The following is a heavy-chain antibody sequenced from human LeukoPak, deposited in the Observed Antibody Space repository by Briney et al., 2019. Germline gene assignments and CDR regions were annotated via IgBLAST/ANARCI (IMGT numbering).Heavy chain of an antibody. V-gene: IGHV3-66*01. CDR1: GFTVSSNY. D-gene: IGHD2-2*01. Sequence: GGSLRLSCAASGFTVSSNYMSWVRQAPGKGLEWVSVIYSGGSTYYADSVKGRFTISRDNSKNTLYLQMSSLRAEDTAVYYCARGYQLLSYYYYYGMDVWGQGTTVTVSS. CDR2: IYSGGST. CDR3: ARGYQLLSYYYYYGMDV. J-gene: IGHJ6*02.